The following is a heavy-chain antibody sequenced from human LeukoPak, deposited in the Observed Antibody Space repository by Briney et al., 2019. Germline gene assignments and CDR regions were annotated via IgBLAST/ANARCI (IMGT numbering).Heavy chain of an antibody. J-gene: IGHJ4*02. CDR3: ARRAGAYSHPYDY. Sequence: GGSLRLSCAASGFTFSDNYMTWVRQAPGKGLEWVSFIYSDNTHYSDSVKGRFTISRDNSKNTLYLQMNSLRAEDTAVYYCARRAGAYSHPYDYWGQGTLVTVSS. CDR1: GFTFSDNY. V-gene: IGHV3-53*01. D-gene: IGHD4/OR15-4a*01. CDR2: IYSDNT.